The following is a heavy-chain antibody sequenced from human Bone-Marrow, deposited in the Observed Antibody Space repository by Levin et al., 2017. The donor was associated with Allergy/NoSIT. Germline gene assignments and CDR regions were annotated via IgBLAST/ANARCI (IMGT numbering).Heavy chain of an antibody. CDR3: VRGTALRHLEWS. Sequence: PSETLSLTCTVSGDSISSGLHYWTWIRQHPGKGLEWIGYIYFNGDTNYNPSLKTRVTISLGTSKNQFSLNLNSLTGADTAIYYCVRGTALRHLEWSWGRGILVTVSS. V-gene: IGHV4-31*03. D-gene: IGHD3-3*01. CDR1: GDSISSGLHY. J-gene: IGHJ5*02. CDR2: IYFNGDT.